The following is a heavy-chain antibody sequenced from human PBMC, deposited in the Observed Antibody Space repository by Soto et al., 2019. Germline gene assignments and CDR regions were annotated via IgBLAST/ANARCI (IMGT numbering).Heavy chain of an antibody. CDR3: ARGYCSSTSCYNNWFDP. CDR2: ISSSSSYI. V-gene: IGHV3-21*01. Sequence: GGSLRLSCAASGFTFSSYSMNWVRQAPGKGLEWVSSISSSSSYIYYADSVKGRFTISRDNAKNSLYLQMNSLRAEDTAVYYCARGYCSSTSCYNNWFDPWGQGT. D-gene: IGHD2-2*02. CDR1: GFTFSSYS. J-gene: IGHJ5*02.